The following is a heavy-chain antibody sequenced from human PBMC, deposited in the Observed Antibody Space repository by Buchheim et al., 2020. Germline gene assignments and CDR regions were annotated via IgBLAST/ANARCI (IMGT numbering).Heavy chain of an antibody. CDR2: IKQDETEK. CDR1: GFTFSSYW. D-gene: IGHD3-22*01. J-gene: IGHJ1*01. V-gene: IGHV3-7*01. CDR3: ASQTSGSYSQYFQQ. Sequence: EVQLVESGGGLVQPGGSLRLSCAASGFTFSSYWMSWVRQAPGKGLEWVASIKQDETEKYYVDSVKGRFTISRDNAKHSRFLQMNSLRAEDTAVYFCASQTSGSYSQYFQQWGQGTL.